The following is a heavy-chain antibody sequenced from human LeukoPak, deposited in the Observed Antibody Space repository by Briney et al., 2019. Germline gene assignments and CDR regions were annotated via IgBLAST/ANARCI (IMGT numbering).Heavy chain of an antibody. CDR1: GGSFSGYY. CDR2: INHSGST. V-gene: IGHV4-34*01. J-gene: IGHJ4*02. D-gene: IGHD6-13*01. CDR3: ARPGIAAAAHSLDY. Sequence: PSEALSLTCAVYGGSFSGYYWSWIRQPPGKGLEWIGEINHSGSTNYNPSLKSRVTISVDTSKNQFSLKLSSVTAADTAVYYCARPGIAAAAHSLDYWGQGTLVTVSS.